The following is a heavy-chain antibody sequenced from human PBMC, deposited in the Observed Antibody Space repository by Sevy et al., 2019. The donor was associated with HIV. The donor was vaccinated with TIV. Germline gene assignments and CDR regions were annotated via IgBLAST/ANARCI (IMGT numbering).Heavy chain of an antibody. D-gene: IGHD2-15*01. CDR3: AKGDRTFYGLDV. CDR2: ISGSGGST. J-gene: IGHJ6*02. V-gene: IGHV3-23*01. Sequence: GGSLRLSCAASGFTFSTYAMSWVRQAPGKGLEWVSAISGSGGSTYYADSLKGRFTIFRDNFKNTLSLQMNSLRAEDTAVYYCAKGDRTFYGLDVWGQGTTVTVSS. CDR1: GFTFSTYA.